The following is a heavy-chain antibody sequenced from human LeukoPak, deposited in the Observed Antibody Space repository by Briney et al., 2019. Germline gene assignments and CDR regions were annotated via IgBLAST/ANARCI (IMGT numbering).Heavy chain of an antibody. CDR3: AKSPKYYYDSSGFYYYDY. CDR2: VSGSGGST. CDR1: GFTFNNYA. Sequence: GGSLRLSCAASGFTFNNYAMSWVRQAPGKGLEWVSAVSGSGGSTYYADSVKGRFTILRDNSKNTLYLQMNTLRAEDTAVFYCAKSPKYYYDSSGFYYYDYWGQGTLVTVSS. V-gene: IGHV3-23*01. D-gene: IGHD3-22*01. J-gene: IGHJ4*02.